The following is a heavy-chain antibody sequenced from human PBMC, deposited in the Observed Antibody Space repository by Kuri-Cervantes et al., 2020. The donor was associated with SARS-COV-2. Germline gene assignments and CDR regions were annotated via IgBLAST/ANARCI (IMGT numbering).Heavy chain of an antibody. Sequence: GGSLRLSCAASRFTFNDYVVSWVRQSPGKGLEWVSVINGSGVGTYYAESVQGRFTISRDNSKNTLYLQMHSLRVEDTAVYYCAKLGYYYDNNGYRDIDGFDIWGQGTMVTVSS. CDR3: AKLGYYYDNNGYRDIDGFDI. V-gene: IGHV3-23*01. CDR2: INGSGVGT. D-gene: IGHD3-22*01. CDR1: RFTFNDYV. J-gene: IGHJ3*02.